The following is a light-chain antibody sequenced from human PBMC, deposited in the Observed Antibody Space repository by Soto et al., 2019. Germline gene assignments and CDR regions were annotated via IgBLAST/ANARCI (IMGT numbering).Light chain of an antibody. Sequence: QSVLTQPASLSGSPGQSITISCTGTSSDVGSFNLVSWYQQHPGKAPKLMIYGVSKRPSGVSNRFSGSKSGNTASLTISGLQAEDEADYYCSSYAGISTYVFGAGTKVTVL. CDR2: GVS. CDR3: SSYAGISTYV. CDR1: SSDVGSFNL. J-gene: IGLJ1*01. V-gene: IGLV2-23*02.